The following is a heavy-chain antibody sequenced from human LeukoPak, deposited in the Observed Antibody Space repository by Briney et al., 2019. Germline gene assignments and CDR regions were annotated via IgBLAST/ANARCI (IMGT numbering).Heavy chain of an antibody. CDR3: ARTSGGSGNAAFDI. CDR2: INSDGSST. CDR1: GFTFSSYW. D-gene: IGHD1-26*01. J-gene: IGHJ3*02. V-gene: IGHV3-74*01. Sequence: EGSLRLSCAASGFTFSSYWMHWVRQAPGKGLVWVSRINSDGSSTSYADSVKGRFTISRDNAKNTLYLQMSGLIAEDTAVYFCARTSGGSGNAAFDIWGQGTMVTVSS.